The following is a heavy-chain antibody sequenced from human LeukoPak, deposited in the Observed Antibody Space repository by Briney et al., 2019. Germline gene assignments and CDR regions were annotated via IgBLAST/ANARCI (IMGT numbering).Heavy chain of an antibody. D-gene: IGHD1-1*01. Sequence: GGSLRLSCAASGFTFSNHAMTWVRQAPGKGLEWVSSITGNGGSTYYADSVKGRCTISRDNPKNVLSLQMNRLRAADTAEHSLAKELGHNWGYFDYWGQGNLVAVSS. J-gene: IGHJ4*02. V-gene: IGHV3-23*01. CDR3: AKELGHNWGYFDY. CDR2: ITGNGGST. CDR1: GFTFSNHA.